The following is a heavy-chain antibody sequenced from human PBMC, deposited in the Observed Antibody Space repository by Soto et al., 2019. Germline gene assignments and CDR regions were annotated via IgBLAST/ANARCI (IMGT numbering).Heavy chain of an antibody. D-gene: IGHD2-21*02. V-gene: IGHV4-39*01. J-gene: IGHJ4*02. Sequence: QLQLQESGPGLVKPSETLSLTCTVSGGSISSSSYYWGWIRQPPGKGLEWIGSIYYSGSTYYNPSLKSRVTISVDTSKNQFSLKLSSVTAADTAVYYCARQTLAYCGGDCTNWGQGTLVTVSS. CDR3: ARQTLAYCGGDCTN. CDR1: GGSISSSSYY. CDR2: IYYSGST.